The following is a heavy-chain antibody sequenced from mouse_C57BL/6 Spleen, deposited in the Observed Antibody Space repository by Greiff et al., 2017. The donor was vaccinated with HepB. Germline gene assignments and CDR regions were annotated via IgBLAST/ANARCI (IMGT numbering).Heavy chain of an antibody. CDR3: ARCTTVVADCWYFDV. D-gene: IGHD1-1*01. Sequence: QVQLKQPGAELVKPGASVKMSCKASGYTFTSYWITWVKQRPGQGLEWIGDIYPGSGSTNYNEKFKSKATLTVDTSSSTAYMQLSSLTSEDSAVYYCARCTTVVADCWYFDVWGTGTTVTVSS. CDR2: IYPGSGST. J-gene: IGHJ1*03. CDR1: GYTFTSYW. V-gene: IGHV1-55*01.